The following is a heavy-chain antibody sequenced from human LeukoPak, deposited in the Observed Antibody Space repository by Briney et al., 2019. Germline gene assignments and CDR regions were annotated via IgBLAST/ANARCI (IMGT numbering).Heavy chain of an antibody. CDR3: ARSALRFLEWSNWFDP. CDR2: ISPVGNDK. Sequence: PGGSLRLSCAASGFSFSGYWMRWVRQTPGKGLEWVANISPVGNDKYYKDSVKGRFTVSRDNAKDSLYLQMNSLRAEDTAVYYCARSALRFLEWSNWFDPWGQGTLVTVSS. D-gene: IGHD3-3*01. CDR1: GFSFSGYW. V-gene: IGHV3-7*01. J-gene: IGHJ5*02.